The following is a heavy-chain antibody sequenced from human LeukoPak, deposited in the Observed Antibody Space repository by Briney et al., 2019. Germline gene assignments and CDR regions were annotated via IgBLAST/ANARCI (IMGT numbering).Heavy chain of an antibody. Sequence: GASVKVSCKASGYTFTSYDINWVRQATGQGLEWMGWMNPNSGNTGYAQKFQGRVTMTRNTSISTACMELSSLRSEDTAVYYCARELGSSWLDSNWFDPWGQGTLVTVSS. V-gene: IGHV1-8*01. CDR1: GYTFTSYD. CDR2: MNPNSGNT. J-gene: IGHJ5*02. CDR3: ARELGSSWLDSNWFDP. D-gene: IGHD6-13*01.